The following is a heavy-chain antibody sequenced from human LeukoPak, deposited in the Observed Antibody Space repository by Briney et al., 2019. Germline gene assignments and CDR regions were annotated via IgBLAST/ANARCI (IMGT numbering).Heavy chain of an antibody. V-gene: IGHV4-59*01. J-gene: IGHJ4*02. Sequence: TPSETLSLTRTVSGGSISSYYWSWIRQPPGKGLEWLGYIYYSGSTNYNPSLKSRVTISVDTSKNQFSLKLSSVTAADTAVYYCASRPGYDSSGYLDYWGQGTLVTVSS. CDR2: IYYSGST. D-gene: IGHD3-22*01. CDR1: GGSISSYY. CDR3: ASRPGYDSSGYLDY.